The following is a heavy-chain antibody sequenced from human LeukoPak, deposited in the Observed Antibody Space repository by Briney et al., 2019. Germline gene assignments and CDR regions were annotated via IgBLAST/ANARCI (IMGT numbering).Heavy chain of an antibody. CDR3: AKDRCSNGIGCYYYYMDV. D-gene: IGHD2-8*01. V-gene: IGHV3-21*01. CDR1: GFTFSTYS. CDR2: ISSSSIYI. Sequence: TGGSLRLSCSASGFTFSTYSMNWVRQAPGKGLEWVSSISSSSIYIYYADSLKGRFTISRDNAKNSLYLQMNSLRAEDTAVYYCAKDRCSNGIGCYYYYMDVWGKGTTVTISS. J-gene: IGHJ6*03.